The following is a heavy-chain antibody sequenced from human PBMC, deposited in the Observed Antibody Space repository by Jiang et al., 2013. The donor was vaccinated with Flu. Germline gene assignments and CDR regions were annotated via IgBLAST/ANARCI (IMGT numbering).Heavy chain of an antibody. V-gene: IGHV1-69*01. CDR3: ARTSSSYYYGSGSYYNWFDP. Sequence: GAEVKKPGSSVKVSCKASGGTFSSYAISWVRQAPGQGLEWMGGIIPIFGTANYAQKFQGRVTITADESTSTAYMELSSLRSEDTAVYYCARTSSSYYYGSGSYYNWFDPWGQGTLVTVSS. CDR1: GGTFSSYA. D-gene: IGHD3-10*01. J-gene: IGHJ5*02. CDR2: IIPIFGTA.